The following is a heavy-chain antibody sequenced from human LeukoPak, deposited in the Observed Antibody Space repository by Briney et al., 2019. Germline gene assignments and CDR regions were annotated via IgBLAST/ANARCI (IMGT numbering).Heavy chain of an antibody. CDR1: GFTFSSYG. D-gene: IGHD3-22*01. V-gene: IGHV3-30*19. CDR2: ISVDTRNT. CDR3: ARDKEGPYYYERGGDAFDI. J-gene: IGHJ3*02. Sequence: GGSLRLSCAASGFTFSSYGMHWVRQAPGKGLEWMAVISVDTRNTYYADSVRGRFTISRDSSKNTVYLEMKSLRPEDTAVYYCARDKEGPYYYERGGDAFDIWGQGTTVIVSS.